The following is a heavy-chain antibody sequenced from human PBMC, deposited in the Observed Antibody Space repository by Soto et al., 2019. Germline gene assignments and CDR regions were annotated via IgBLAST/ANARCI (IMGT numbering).Heavy chain of an antibody. Sequence: PGGSLRLSCAASGFAFYYYNMNWVRQAPGRGLEWVSSISGSGIDIHFTGSVKGRFTISRDNAKTSLYLQMDSLRPEDTAIYYCAREGVTHYTDYYFDLWGHGALVTVS. CDR1: GFAFYYYN. J-gene: IGHJ4*01. V-gene: IGHV3-21*01. CDR3: AREGVTHYTDYYFDL. CDR2: ISGSGIDI. D-gene: IGHD4-4*01.